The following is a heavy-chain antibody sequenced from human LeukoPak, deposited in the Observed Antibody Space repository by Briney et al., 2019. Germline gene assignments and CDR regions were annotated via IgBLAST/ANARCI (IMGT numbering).Heavy chain of an antibody. CDR1: GGTFSSYA. Sequence: SVKVSCKASGGTFSSYAISWVRQAPGQGLEWMGGIIPIFGTANYAQKFQGKVTITADESTSTAYMELSSLRSGDTAVYYCARVPYNNAFDIWGQGTMVTVSS. J-gene: IGHJ3*02. CDR3: ARVPYNNAFDI. V-gene: IGHV1-69*13. D-gene: IGHD3-10*01. CDR2: IIPIFGTA.